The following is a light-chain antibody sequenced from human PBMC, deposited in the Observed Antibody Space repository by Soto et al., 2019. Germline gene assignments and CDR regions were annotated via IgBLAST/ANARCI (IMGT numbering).Light chain of an antibody. CDR3: QQYNSYWK. V-gene: IGKV1-5*01. J-gene: IGKJ1*01. Sequence: DIQMTQSPSTLSASVGGRGTITCRASQSISSWLAWYQQKPGKAPKLLIYDASSLESGVPSRFSGSGSGTEFTLTISSLQPDDFATYYCQQYNSYWKCGQGTKGAIK. CDR2: DAS. CDR1: QSISSW.